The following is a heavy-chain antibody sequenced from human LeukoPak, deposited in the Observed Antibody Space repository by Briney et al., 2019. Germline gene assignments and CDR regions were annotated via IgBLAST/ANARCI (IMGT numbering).Heavy chain of an antibody. CDR1: GGSFSGYY. CDR3: ARVRGYCSSTSCYRYYYYYGMDV. Sequence: PSETLSLTCAVYGGSFSGYYWSWIRQPPGKGLEWIGEINHSGSTNYNPSLKSRVTISVDTSKNQFSLKLSSVTAADTAVYYCARVRGYCSSTSCYRYYYYYGMDVWGQGTTVTVSS. J-gene: IGHJ6*02. V-gene: IGHV4-34*01. D-gene: IGHD2-2*01. CDR2: INHSGST.